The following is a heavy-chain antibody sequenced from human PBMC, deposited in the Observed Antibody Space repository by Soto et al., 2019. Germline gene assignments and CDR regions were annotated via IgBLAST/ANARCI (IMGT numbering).Heavy chain of an antibody. CDR1: GFTFSSYA. V-gene: IGHV3-23*01. Sequence: EVQLLESGGGLVQPGGSLRLSCAASGFTFSSYAMSWVRQAPGKGLEWVSAISGSGGSKYYADSVKGRFTISRDNSKNTLYLQMNSLRAEDTAVYYCAKKSSNYYDSSGYSDYWGQGTLVTVSS. D-gene: IGHD3-22*01. CDR3: AKKSSNYYDSSGYSDY. J-gene: IGHJ4*02. CDR2: ISGSGGSK.